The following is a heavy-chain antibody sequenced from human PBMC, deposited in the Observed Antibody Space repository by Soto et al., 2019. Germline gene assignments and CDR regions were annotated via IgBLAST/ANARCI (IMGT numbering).Heavy chain of an antibody. CDR1: GYTFTSYY. J-gene: IGHJ4*02. Sequence: QVQLVQSGAEVKKPGASVKVSCKASGYTFTSYYMHWVRQAPGQGLEWMGIINPSGGSTSYAQKFQGRVTMTRDTSTNTVYMELSSLRSEDTAVYYCARAGTYYYDSSGYALVYWGQGTLVTVSS. V-gene: IGHV1-46*01. CDR2: INPSGGST. CDR3: ARAGTYYYDSSGYALVY. D-gene: IGHD3-22*01.